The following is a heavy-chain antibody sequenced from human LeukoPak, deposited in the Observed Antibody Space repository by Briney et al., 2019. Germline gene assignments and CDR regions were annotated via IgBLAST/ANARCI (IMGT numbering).Heavy chain of an antibody. D-gene: IGHD3-3*01. J-gene: IGHJ4*02. CDR3: AREGYDFWSGYQYYFDY. CDR2: IYTSGST. V-gene: IGHV4-4*07. Sequence: SETLSLTCTVSGSSISSYYWSWIRQPAGKGLEWIGRIYTSGSTNYNPSLKSRVTMSVDTSKNQFSLKLSSVTAADTAVYYCAREGYDFWSGYQYYFDYWGQGTLVTVSS. CDR1: GSSISSYY.